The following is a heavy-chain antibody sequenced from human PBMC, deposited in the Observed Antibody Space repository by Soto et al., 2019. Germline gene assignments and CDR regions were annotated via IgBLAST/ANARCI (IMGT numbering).Heavy chain of an antibody. CDR3: AKLKVAAAGNGDYMDV. Sequence: EVQLLESGGGLVQPGGSLRLSCAASGFTFSSYAMSWVRQAPGKGLEWVSAISGSGGSTYYADSVKGRFTISRDNSKNTLYLHMNSLRAEDTAVYYCAKLKVAAAGNGDYMDVWGKGTTVTVSS. D-gene: IGHD6-13*01. CDR2: ISGSGGST. J-gene: IGHJ6*03. V-gene: IGHV3-23*01. CDR1: GFTFSSYA.